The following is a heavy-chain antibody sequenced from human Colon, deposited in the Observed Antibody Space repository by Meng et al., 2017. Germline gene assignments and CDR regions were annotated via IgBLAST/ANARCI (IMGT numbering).Heavy chain of an antibody. CDR3: ARFYGSGTFEVHDY. J-gene: IGHJ4*02. CDR2: INYSGSR. Sequence: GQMQSWGPRMWGPAEKRSVVCNVCAGPVRSASHYWRWIREHPGKGLESIGLINYSGSRNYNPSLKSRVTMSVDTSKNQVSLRLTSVTAADTAVYYCARFYGSGTFEVHDYWGQGTLVTVSS. CDR1: AGPVRSASHY. V-gene: IGHV4-61*01. D-gene: IGHD3-10*01.